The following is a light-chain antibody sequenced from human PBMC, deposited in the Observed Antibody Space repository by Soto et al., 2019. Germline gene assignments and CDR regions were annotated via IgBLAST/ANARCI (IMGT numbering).Light chain of an antibody. Sequence: QSALTQPASVSGSPGQSITISCTGTSSDVGGYNYVSWYQQHPDKVPKLMISEVSNRPSGVSNRFSGSKSGNTASLTISGLQAEDEADYYCSAYSSRSTPLLFGTGTKLTVL. V-gene: IGLV2-14*01. J-gene: IGLJ1*01. CDR2: EVS. CDR3: SAYSSRSTPLL. CDR1: SSDVGGYNY.